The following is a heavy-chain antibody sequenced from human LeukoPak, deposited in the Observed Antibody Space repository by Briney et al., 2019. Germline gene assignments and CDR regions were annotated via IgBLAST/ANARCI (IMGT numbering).Heavy chain of an antibody. J-gene: IGHJ4*02. V-gene: IGHV3-30*18. CDR2: VSYDGSNE. Sequence: GGSLRLSCAASGFTFSTYGMHWVRQAPGKGLEWVAVVSYDGSNEYYADSVKGRFTISRDNSKNTLYLQMSSLRAEDTAVYYCAKEFNRGLPDYWGQGTLVTVSS. CDR3: AKEFNRGLPDY. D-gene: IGHD2-21*01. CDR1: GFTFSTYG.